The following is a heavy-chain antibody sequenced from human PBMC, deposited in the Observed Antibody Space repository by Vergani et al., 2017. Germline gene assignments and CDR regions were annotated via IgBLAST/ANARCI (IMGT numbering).Heavy chain of an antibody. V-gene: IGHV4-59*13. D-gene: IGHD6-13*01. CDR2: IYSTGST. CDR3: ARVMYSDEASTGDRLEGMDI. J-gene: IGHJ6*02. CDR1: GGSFNTYY. Sequence: QVQLEESGPGLVKPSETLSLTCTVSGGSFNTYYWSWIRQSPGKGLEWIGYIYSTGSTNYNPSLNSRVTMSVDTSKNQFSLKLRSVTAADTAVYFCARVMYSDEASTGDRLEGMDIWGQGTTVTISS.